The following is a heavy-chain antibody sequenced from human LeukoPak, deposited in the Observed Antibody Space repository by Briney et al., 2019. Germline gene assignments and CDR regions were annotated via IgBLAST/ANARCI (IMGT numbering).Heavy chain of an antibody. CDR3: ARVNFSSALRGVFDP. CDR2: INPNSGGT. D-gene: IGHD3-22*01. J-gene: IGHJ5*02. Sequence: ASVKVSCKASGYTFTGYYIHWVRQAPGQGLEWMGWINPNSGGTNYAQKFQGRVTMTRDTSISTAYMELSRLRSDDTAVYYCARVNFSSALRGVFDPWGQGTLVTVSS. V-gene: IGHV1-2*02. CDR1: GYTFTGYY.